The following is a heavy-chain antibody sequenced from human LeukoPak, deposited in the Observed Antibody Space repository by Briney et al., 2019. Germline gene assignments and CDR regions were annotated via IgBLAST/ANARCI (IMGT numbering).Heavy chain of an antibody. J-gene: IGHJ4*02. D-gene: IGHD6-13*01. CDR1: GFTFSSYA. CDR2: ICGSGGST. V-gene: IGHV3-23*01. CDR3: ANSHSSSWYFWNY. Sequence: GGSLRLSCAASGFTFSSYAMSWVRQAPGKGLEWVSAICGSGGSTYYADSVKGRFTISIDNSKNTLYLQMNSLRAEDTAAYYCANSHSSSWYFWNYWGQGTLVTVSS.